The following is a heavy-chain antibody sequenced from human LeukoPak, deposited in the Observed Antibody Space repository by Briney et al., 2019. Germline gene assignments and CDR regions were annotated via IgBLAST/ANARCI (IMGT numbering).Heavy chain of an antibody. CDR3: LRGDRRDY. V-gene: IGHV3-21*06. CDR2: IDSSSGYM. Sequence: GGSLRLSCAASGFTFSSFEMNWVRQAPGKGLEWVSSIDSSSGYMFYADSVKGRFIISRDNAKNSLYLQMNSLRAEDTAVYYCLRGDRRDYWGQGTLVTVSS. J-gene: IGHJ4*02. CDR1: GFTFSSFE.